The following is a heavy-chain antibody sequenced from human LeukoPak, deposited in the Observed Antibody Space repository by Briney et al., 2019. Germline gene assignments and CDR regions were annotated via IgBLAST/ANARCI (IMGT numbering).Heavy chain of an antibody. J-gene: IGHJ5*02. CDR3: ARDVPHSWFDT. CDR2: INSDGGGA. Sequence: PGGSLRLSCAASGITFGNNWMHWVRQGPGKGLVWISCINSDGGGAIYADSVKGRFTVSRDNAKNTLYLQMNSLRAEDTAVYYCARDVPHSWFDTWGQGTLVTVSS. V-gene: IGHV3-74*01. CDR1: GITFGNNW.